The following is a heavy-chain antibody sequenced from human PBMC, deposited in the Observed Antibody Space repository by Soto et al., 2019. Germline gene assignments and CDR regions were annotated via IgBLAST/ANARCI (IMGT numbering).Heavy chain of an antibody. J-gene: IGHJ4*02. D-gene: IGHD3-3*01. CDR1: GFTFSINA. CDR2: ISGSGGST. CDR3: AKDTREDYDFWSGPYFDY. V-gene: IGHV3-23*01. Sequence: LRLSCAASGFTFSINARSWVRQATGPRLEWVSAISGSGGSTYYADSVKGRFTISRDNSKNTLYLQMNSLRAEDTAVYYCAKDTREDYDFWSGPYFDYWGQGTLVTVSS.